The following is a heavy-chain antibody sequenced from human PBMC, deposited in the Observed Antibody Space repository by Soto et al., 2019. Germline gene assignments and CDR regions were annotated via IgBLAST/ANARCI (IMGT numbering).Heavy chain of an antibody. CDR3: VRDGTKTLRDWFDH. Sequence: XETLSLTCTVSGGSISGFYWSWIRKSAGKGLEWIGRIYATGTTDYNPSLKSRVMMSVDTSKKQFSLKLRSVTAADTAVYYCVRDGTKTLRDWFDHWGQGISATVSS. J-gene: IGHJ5*02. D-gene: IGHD1-1*01. V-gene: IGHV4-4*07. CDR1: GGSISGFY. CDR2: IYATGTT.